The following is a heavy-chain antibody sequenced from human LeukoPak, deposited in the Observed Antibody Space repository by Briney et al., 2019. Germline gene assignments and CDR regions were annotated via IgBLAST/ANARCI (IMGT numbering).Heavy chain of an antibody. CDR2: IHQHGSKE. CDR3: ASTADYDFWSGLSWGFDY. V-gene: IGHV3-7*03. D-gene: IGHD3-3*01. CDR1: GFNFRAYW. Sequence: GGSLRLSCTTSGFNFRAYWMAWVRQAPGKGLEWVANIHQHGSKENYVDSVKGRFTISRDNAKNSVFLQMNSLRAEDTALYYCASTADYDFWSGLSWGFDYWGQGTLVTVSS. J-gene: IGHJ4*02.